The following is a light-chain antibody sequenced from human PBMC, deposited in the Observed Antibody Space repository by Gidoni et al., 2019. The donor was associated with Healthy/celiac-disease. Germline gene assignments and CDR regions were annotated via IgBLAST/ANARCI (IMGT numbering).Light chain of an antibody. J-gene: IGKJ1*01. CDR2: DAS. CDR1: QRVSSY. V-gene: IGKV3-11*01. CDR3: QQRSNWPWT. Sequence: EIVLTQSPATLSLSPGERATLSCRASQRVSSYLAWYQQKPGQAPRLLIYDASNRATGIPARFSGRGSGTDFTLTISSLEPEDLAVYYCQQRSNWPWTFGQXTKVEIK.